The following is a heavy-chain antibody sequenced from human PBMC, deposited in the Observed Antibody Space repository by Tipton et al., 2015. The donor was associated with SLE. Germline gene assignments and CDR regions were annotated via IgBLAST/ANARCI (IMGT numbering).Heavy chain of an antibody. CDR2: VYHGGGS. CDR3: ARGLTAETGGDAFDI. CDR1: GGSITSYY. J-gene: IGHJ3*02. V-gene: IGHV4-59*01. Sequence: TLSLTCTVSGGSITSYYWTWIRQPPGKRLEWIGFVYHGGGSNYNPSLESRVTMSVDTSKNQLSLKLTSVTAADTAIYYCARGLTAETGGDAFDIWGQGTMVAVSS. D-gene: IGHD7-27*01.